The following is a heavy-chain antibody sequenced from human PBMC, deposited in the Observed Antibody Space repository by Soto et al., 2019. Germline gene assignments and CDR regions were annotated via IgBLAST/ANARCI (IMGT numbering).Heavy chain of an antibody. CDR1: NASISSGDYY. J-gene: IGHJ4*02. V-gene: IGHV4-30-4*01. CDR3: ARASYETSTYYLDY. Sequence: QVQLQESGPGLVKPSQTLSLTCTVSNASISSGDYYWTWIRQPPGKGLEWIGSIYYTGNTYYNPSLKSLVTIYGDTSNNQFSLKLSSVTAADTAVYYCARASYETSTYYLDYWGQGTLVTVSS. D-gene: IGHD5-18*01. CDR2: IYYTGNT.